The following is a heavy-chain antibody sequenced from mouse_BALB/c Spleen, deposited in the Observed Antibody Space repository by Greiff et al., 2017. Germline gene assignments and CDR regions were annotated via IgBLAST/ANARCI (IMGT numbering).Heavy chain of an antibody. D-gene: IGHD1-1*01. J-gene: IGHJ4*01. CDR1: GDSITSGC. V-gene: IGHV3-8*02. Sequence: VQLKESGPSLVKPSQTLSLTCSVTGDSITSGCWNWIRKLPGNKLEYMGDISYSGSTYYNPSLNSRISITQDTSKNQYYLQLNSVTTEDTATYYCARRVYGSSYGYAMDYWGQGTSVTVSS. CDR3: ARRVYGSSYGYAMDY. CDR2: ISYSGST.